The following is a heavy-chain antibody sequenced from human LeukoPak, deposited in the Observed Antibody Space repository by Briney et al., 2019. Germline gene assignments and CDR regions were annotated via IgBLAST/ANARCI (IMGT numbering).Heavy chain of an antibody. CDR2: ISYIGST. J-gene: IGHJ6*03. CDR1: GGSIRNYY. CDR3: AGSYHYYMDV. Sequence: PSETLSLTCTVSGGSIRNYYWSWIRQPPGKGLEWIGYISYIGSTKYNPSLKSRVTVSEDTSKKQFSLKLSSVTAADTAVYYCAGSYHYYMDVWGKGTTVTVSS. V-gene: IGHV4-59*01.